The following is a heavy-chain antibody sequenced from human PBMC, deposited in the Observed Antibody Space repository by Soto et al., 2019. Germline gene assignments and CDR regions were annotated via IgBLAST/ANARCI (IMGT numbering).Heavy chain of an antibody. D-gene: IGHD3-10*01. Sequence: SETLSLSCTVSGGSISSYYWTWIRQPPGKGLEWIGYIYYSGSTNYNPSLKSRVTISVDTSKNQFSLKLSSVTAADTAVYYCARDVWFGEYGWLVPSGPGTLVAV. J-gene: IGHJ5*02. V-gene: IGHV4-59*01. CDR2: IYYSGST. CDR1: GGSISSYY. CDR3: ARDVWFGEYGWLVP.